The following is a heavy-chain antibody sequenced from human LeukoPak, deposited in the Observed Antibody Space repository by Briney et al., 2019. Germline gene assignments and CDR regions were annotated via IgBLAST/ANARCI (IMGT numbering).Heavy chain of an antibody. J-gene: IGHJ4*02. V-gene: IGHV1-2*02. Sequence: ASVKVSCKASGYTFTGYYMHWVRQAPGQGLEWMGWINPNSGGTNYAQKFQGRVTMTRNTSISTAYMELSSLRSEDTAVYYCARGRRDIVVGGYWGQGTLVTVSS. CDR2: INPNSGGT. CDR1: GYTFTGYY. CDR3: ARGRRDIVVGGY. D-gene: IGHD2-2*01.